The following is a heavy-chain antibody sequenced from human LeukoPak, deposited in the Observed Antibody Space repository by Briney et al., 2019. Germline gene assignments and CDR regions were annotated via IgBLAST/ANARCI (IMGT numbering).Heavy chain of an antibody. CDR3: ARRNYEYVWGSYRHGFY. Sequence: SETLPLTCTVSGGSISSSSYYWGWIRQPPGKGLEWIGSMYYSGSTYYNPSLKSRVTISVDTSKNQFSLKLNSVTAADTAVYYCARRNYEYVWGSYRHGFYWGQGTLVTVSS. J-gene: IGHJ4*02. CDR1: GGSISSSSYY. CDR2: MYYSGST. V-gene: IGHV4-39*01. D-gene: IGHD3-16*02.